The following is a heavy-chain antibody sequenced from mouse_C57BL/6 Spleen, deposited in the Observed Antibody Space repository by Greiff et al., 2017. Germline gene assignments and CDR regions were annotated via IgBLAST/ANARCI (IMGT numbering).Heavy chain of an antibody. V-gene: IGHV2-2*01. Sequence: QVHVKQSGPGLVQPSQSLSITCTVSGFSLTSYGVHWVRQSPGKGLEWLGVIWSGGSTDYNAAFISRLSISKDNSKSQVFFKMNSLQADDTAIYYCARSFDYYGSKFAYWGQGTLVTVSA. CDR2: IWSGGST. CDR3: ARSFDYYGSKFAY. D-gene: IGHD1-1*01. CDR1: GFSLTSYG. J-gene: IGHJ3*01.